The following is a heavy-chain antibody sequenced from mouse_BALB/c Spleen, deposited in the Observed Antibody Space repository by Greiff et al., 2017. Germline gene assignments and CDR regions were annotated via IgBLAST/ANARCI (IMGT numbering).Heavy chain of an antibody. J-gene: IGHJ3*01. CDR2: ISSGGSYT. CDR3: ARELYDYDRGFAY. D-gene: IGHD2-4*01. CDR1: GFTFSSYG. Sequence: EVQVVESGGDLVKPGGSLKLSCAASGFTFSSYGMSWVRQTPDKRLEWVATISSGGSYTYYPDSVKGRFTISRDNAKNTLYLQMSSLKSEDTAMYYCARELYDYDRGFAYWGQGTLVTVSA. V-gene: IGHV5-6*01.